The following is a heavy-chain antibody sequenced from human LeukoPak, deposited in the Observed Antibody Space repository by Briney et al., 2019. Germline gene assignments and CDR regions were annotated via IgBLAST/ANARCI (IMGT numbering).Heavy chain of an antibody. V-gene: IGHV3-7*01. CDR2: IKQDGSEK. Sequence: PGGSLRLSCAASGFTFSSYWMSWVRQAPGKGLEWVANIKQDGSEKYYVDSVKGRFTISRDNAKNSLYLQMNSLRAEDTAVYYCARVRFGVVIMSHLFWDYWGQGTLVTVSS. D-gene: IGHD3-3*01. CDR1: GFTFSSYW. J-gene: IGHJ4*02. CDR3: ARVRFGVVIMSHLFWDY.